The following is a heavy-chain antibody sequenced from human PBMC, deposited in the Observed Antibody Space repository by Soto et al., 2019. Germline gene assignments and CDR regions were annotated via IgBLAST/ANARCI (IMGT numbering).Heavy chain of an antibody. Sequence: GASVXVSCKASGYTFTSYAVHWVRQAPGQRLEWMGWINAGNGNTKYSQKFQGRVTITRDTSASTAYMELSSLRSEDTAVYYCARGGSLYWYFDLWGRGTLVTVSS. V-gene: IGHV1-3*01. J-gene: IGHJ2*01. CDR3: ARGGSLYWYFDL. CDR2: INAGNGNT. CDR1: GYTFTSYA. D-gene: IGHD1-26*01.